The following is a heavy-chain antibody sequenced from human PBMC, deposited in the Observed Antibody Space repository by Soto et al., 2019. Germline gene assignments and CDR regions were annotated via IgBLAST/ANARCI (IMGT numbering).Heavy chain of an antibody. CDR2: IFHSGNS. D-gene: IGHD2-2*01. J-gene: IGHJ5*02. V-gene: IGHV4-4*02. CDR3: ARLGDCSTTSGQPGWFDP. CDR1: GGSISSTNW. Sequence: QLQESGPGLVKPSGTLSLTCAVSGGSISSTNWWSWVRQPPGKGLEWIGDIFHSGNSSYNPSLKSRVSISVDKSKNQVSLNLTSVTAADTAVYYCARLGDCSTTSGQPGWFDPWGQGTLVTVSS.